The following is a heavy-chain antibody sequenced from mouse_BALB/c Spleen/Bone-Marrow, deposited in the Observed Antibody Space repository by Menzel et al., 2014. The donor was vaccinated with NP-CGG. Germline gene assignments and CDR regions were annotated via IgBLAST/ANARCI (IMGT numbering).Heavy chain of an antibody. V-gene: IGHV7-1*02. D-gene: IGHD2-3*01. CDR1: GFTFSDFY. J-gene: IGHJ4*01. CDR2: SRNKANDYTT. Sequence: VQLKESGGGLVQPGGSLRLSCATSGFTFSDFYMEWVRQPPGKRLEGIAASRNKANDYTTEYSASVRGRFIVSRDTSQSILYLQMNALRVEDTAIYYCARDPRWLLAMDNWGQGTSVTVSS. CDR3: ARDPRWLLAMDN.